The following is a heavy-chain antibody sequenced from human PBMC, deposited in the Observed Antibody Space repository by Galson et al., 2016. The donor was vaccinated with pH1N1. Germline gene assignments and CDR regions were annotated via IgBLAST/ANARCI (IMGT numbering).Heavy chain of an antibody. CDR1: GYTFTGYY. Sequence: SVKVSCKASGYTFTGYYMHWVRQAPGQGLEWMGLIIPNSGDTNYAKKFQGRVTMTRDTSISAAYMELTRLTSDDTGVYYCVRELRGGTFDVWGQGTMVTVSS. J-gene: IGHJ3*01. CDR3: VRELRGGTFDV. V-gene: IGHV1-2*02. CDR2: IIPNSGDT. D-gene: IGHD3-16*01.